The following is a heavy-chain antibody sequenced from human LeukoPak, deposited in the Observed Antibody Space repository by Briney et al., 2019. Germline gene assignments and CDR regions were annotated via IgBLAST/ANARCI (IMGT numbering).Heavy chain of an antibody. D-gene: IGHD2-2*02. V-gene: IGHV3-48*04. CDR2: IDDTSGAI. Sequence: PGGSLRLSCEASGFTFSDYGMSWVRQSPGKGLEWISYIDDTSGAIYYADSVKGRFAISRDNAKNSLYLQMNSLRAEDTAVYYCARSSISSSYTYWGQGTLVTVSS. J-gene: IGHJ4*02. CDR3: ARSSISSSYTY. CDR1: GFTFSDYG.